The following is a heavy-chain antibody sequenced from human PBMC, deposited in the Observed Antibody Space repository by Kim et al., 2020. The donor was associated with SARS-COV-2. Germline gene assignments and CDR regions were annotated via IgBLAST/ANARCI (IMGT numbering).Heavy chain of an antibody. CDR1: GYTFTGYY. CDR3: ARAPWIGHCSSTSCYYYYYMDV. Sequence: ASVKVSCKASGYTFTGYYMHWVRQAPGQGLEWMGWINPNSGGTNYAQKFQGRVTMTRDTSISTAYMELSRLRSDDTAVYYCARAPWIGHCSSTSCYYYYYMDVWGKGTTVTVSS. D-gene: IGHD2-2*01. J-gene: IGHJ6*03. V-gene: IGHV1-2*02. CDR2: INPNSGGT.